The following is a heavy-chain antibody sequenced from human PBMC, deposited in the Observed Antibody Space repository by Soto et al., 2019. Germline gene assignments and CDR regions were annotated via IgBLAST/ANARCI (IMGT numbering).Heavy chain of an antibody. D-gene: IGHD6-19*01. Sequence: GGSLRLSCAASGFTFSNAWMNWVRQAPGKGLEWVGRIKSKTDGGTTDYAAPVKGRFTISRDDSKNTLYLQMNSLKTEDTAVYYCTTVGVAVAGIKVRGYFQHWGQGTLVTVSS. V-gene: IGHV3-15*07. J-gene: IGHJ1*01. CDR2: IKSKTDGGTT. CDR1: GFTFSNAW. CDR3: TTVGVAVAGIKVRGYFQH.